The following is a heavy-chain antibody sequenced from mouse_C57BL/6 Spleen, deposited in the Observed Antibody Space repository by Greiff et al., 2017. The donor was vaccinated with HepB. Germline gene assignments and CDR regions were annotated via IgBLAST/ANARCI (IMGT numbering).Heavy chain of an antibody. J-gene: IGHJ2*01. CDR1: GFTFSSYT. Sequence: EVKLMESGGGLVKPGGSLKLSCAASGFTFSSYTMSWVRQTPEKRLEWVATISGGGGNTYYPDSVKGRFTISRDNAKNTLYLQMSSLRSEDTALYYCARIYYDYEFDYWGQGTTLTVSS. CDR2: ISGGGGNT. V-gene: IGHV5-9*01. D-gene: IGHD2-4*01. CDR3: ARIYYDYEFDY.